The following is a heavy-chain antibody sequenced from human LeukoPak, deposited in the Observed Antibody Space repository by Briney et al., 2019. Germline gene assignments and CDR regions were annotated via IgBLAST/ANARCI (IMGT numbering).Heavy chain of an antibody. CDR1: GYTFTGYY. V-gene: IGHV1-2*02. J-gene: IGHJ5*02. Sequence: ASVKVSCKASGYTFTGYYMHWVRQAPGQGLEWMGWINPNSGGTNYAQKFQGRVTMTRDTSISTAYMELSRLRSDDTAVYYCARAYGDYFYWFDPWGQGNLVTVSS. CDR3: ARAYGDYFYWFDP. CDR2: INPNSGGT. D-gene: IGHD4-17*01.